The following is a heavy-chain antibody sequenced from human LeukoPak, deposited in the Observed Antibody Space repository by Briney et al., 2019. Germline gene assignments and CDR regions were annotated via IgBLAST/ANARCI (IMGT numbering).Heavy chain of an antibody. V-gene: IGHV3-66*01. Sequence: GGSLRLSCAASGFTLGNYWMHWVRQAPGKGLEWVSVIYSGGSTYYADSVQGRFTISRDNSKNTLYLQMNSLGAEDTAVYYCTAPRPPYWGQGTLVAVSS. D-gene: IGHD6-6*01. CDR3: TAPRPPY. CDR1: GFTLGNYW. J-gene: IGHJ4*02. CDR2: IYSGGST.